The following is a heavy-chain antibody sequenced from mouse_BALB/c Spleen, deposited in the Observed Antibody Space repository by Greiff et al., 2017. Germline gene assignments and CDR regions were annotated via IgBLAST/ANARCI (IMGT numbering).Heavy chain of an antibody. D-gene: IGHD4-1*01. Sequence: EVKLMESGGGLVQPGGSLKLSCAASGFTFSSYGMSWVRQTPDKRLELVATINSNGGSTYYPDSVKGRFTISRDNAKNTLYLQMSSLKSEDTAMYYCARETGFDYWGQGTTLTVSS. CDR2: INSNGGST. J-gene: IGHJ2*01. CDR3: ARETGFDY. CDR1: GFTFSSYG. V-gene: IGHV5-6-3*01.